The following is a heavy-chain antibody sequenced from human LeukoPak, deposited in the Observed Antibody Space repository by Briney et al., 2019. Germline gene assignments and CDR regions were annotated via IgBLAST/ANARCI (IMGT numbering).Heavy chain of an antibody. CDR3: ARDIGNYFDF. CDR1: GFTFSTYG. V-gene: IGHV3-33*01. J-gene: IGHJ4*02. Sequence: PGRSLRLSCAASGFTFSTYGIHWVRQAPGKGLEWVAFIWNDGSNKYYADSVKGRFTISRDNSKNTLYLQMNSLRAEDTAVYYCARDIGNYFDFWGQGTLVTVSS. CDR2: IWNDGSNK. D-gene: IGHD3-16*02.